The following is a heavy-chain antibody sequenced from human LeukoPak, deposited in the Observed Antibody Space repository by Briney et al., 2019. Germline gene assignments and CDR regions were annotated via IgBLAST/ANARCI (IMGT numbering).Heavy chain of an antibody. D-gene: IGHD5-18*01. CDR3: ARGYSYGYGRYYYYYMGV. V-gene: IGHV4-34*01. Sequence: SETLSLTCAVYGGPFSGYYWSWLRQPPGKGLEWIGEINHSGSTNYNPSLKSRVTISVDTSKNQFSLKLSSVTAADTAVYYCARGYSYGYGRYYYYYMGVWGKGTTVTVSS. J-gene: IGHJ6*03. CDR2: INHSGST. CDR1: GGPFSGYY.